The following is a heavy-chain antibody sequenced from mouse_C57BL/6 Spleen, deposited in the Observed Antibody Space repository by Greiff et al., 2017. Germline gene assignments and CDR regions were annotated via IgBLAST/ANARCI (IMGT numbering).Heavy chain of an antibody. D-gene: IGHD2-4*01. V-gene: IGHV1-81*01. Sequence: QVQLQPSGAELARPGASVKLSCKASGYTFTSYGISWVKQRTGQGLEWIGEIYPRSGNTYYNEKFKGKATLTADKSSSTAYMELRSLTSEDSAVYFCARGGYYDYDGDAMDYWGQGTSVTVSS. CDR1: GYTFTSYG. CDR2: IYPRSGNT. J-gene: IGHJ4*01. CDR3: ARGGYYDYDGDAMDY.